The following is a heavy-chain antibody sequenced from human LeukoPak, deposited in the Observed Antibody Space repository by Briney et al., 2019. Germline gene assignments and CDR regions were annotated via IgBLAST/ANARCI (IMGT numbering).Heavy chain of an antibody. D-gene: IGHD3-3*01. Sequence: ASVKVSCKASGYTFTDYYMHWVRQAAGQGPEWMGWINPNSGGTNYAQKFQGRVTMTRDTSISTAYMELRRLRSDDTAVYFCAREPDSISPFDFWGQGTLVTVSS. CDR2: INPNSGGT. V-gene: IGHV1-2*02. J-gene: IGHJ4*02. CDR3: AREPDSISPFDF. CDR1: GYTFTDYY.